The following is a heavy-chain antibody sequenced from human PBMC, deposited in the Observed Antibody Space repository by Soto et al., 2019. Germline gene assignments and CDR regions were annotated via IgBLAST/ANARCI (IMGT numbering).Heavy chain of an antibody. Sequence: GESLKISCKGSGYSFTSYWIGWVRQVPGKGLEWMGIIYTGDSDTRHSPSFQGQVTISADKSISTAYLQWSSLKASDTAMYYCASQEMATKNVDAFDIWGQGTMVTVSS. J-gene: IGHJ3*02. D-gene: IGHD5-12*01. CDR3: ASQEMATKNVDAFDI. CDR2: IYTGDSDT. V-gene: IGHV5-51*01. CDR1: GYSFTSYW.